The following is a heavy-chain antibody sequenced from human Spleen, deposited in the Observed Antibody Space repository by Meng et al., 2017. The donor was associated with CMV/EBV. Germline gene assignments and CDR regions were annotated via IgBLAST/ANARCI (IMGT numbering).Heavy chain of an antibody. D-gene: IGHD1-1*01. Sequence: LSLTCAASGFTFSSYEMNWVRQAPGKGLEWVAFIRYDGSNKYYADSVKGRFTISRDNSKNTLYLQMNSLRAEDTAVYYCARLDEPFYNYGMDVWGQGATVTVSS. V-gene: IGHV3-30*02. CDR3: ARLDEPFYNYGMDV. CDR1: GFTFSSYE. J-gene: IGHJ6*02. CDR2: IRYDGSNK.